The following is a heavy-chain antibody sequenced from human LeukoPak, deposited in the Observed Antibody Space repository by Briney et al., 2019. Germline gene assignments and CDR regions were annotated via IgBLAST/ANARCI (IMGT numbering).Heavy chain of an antibody. J-gene: IGHJ4*02. Sequence: GGSLRLSCAASGFTFSSYWMSWVRQAPGKGLEWVANIKQDGSEKYYVDSVKGRFTISRDNAKNSLYLQMNSLRAEDTALYYCAKDTRLLWFGESTFDYWGQGTLVTVSS. CDR3: AKDTRLLWFGESTFDY. D-gene: IGHD3-10*01. CDR1: GFTFSSYW. CDR2: IKQDGSEK. V-gene: IGHV3-7*03.